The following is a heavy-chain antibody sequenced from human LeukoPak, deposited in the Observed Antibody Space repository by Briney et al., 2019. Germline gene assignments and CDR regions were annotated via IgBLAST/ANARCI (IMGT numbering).Heavy chain of an antibody. D-gene: IGHD2-2*01. CDR3: AKQASAAMDDAFDI. CDR1: GFTFDDYA. V-gene: IGHV3-9*01. CDR2: ISWNSGSI. J-gene: IGHJ3*02. Sequence: PGGSLRLSCAASGFTFDDYAMHWVRQAPGKGLEWVSGISWNSGSIGYADSVKGRFTISRDNAKNSLYLQMNSLRAEDTALYYCAKQASAAMDDAFDIWGQGTMVTVSS.